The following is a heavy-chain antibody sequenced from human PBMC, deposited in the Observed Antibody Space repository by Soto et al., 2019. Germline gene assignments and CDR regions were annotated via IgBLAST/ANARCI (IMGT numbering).Heavy chain of an antibody. CDR2: IGRGGDT. J-gene: IGHJ6*02. D-gene: IGHD1-1*01. Sequence: QSGGSLRLSCEVSGFTLTSYGMNWVRQAPDEGLEWVSTIGRGGDTYYADSVKGRFTISRDNSKNTLFLQMNSLRAEDTALYFCAKDGTTTGIHYYAMDVWGQGTTVTVSS. CDR1: GFTLTSYG. CDR3: AKDGTTTGIHYYAMDV. V-gene: IGHV3-23*01.